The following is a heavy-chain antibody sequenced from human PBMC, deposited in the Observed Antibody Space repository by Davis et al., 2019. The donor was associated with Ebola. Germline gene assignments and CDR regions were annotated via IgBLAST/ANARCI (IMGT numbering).Heavy chain of an antibody. V-gene: IGHV4-34*01. CDR1: GGSFSGYY. CDR2: INHSGST. Sequence: PSETLSLTCAVYGGSFSGYYWTWIRQPPGKGLEWIGEINHSGSTTYNPSHKSRVTISVDKSKNQFSLKLNSVTAADTAVYYCAGGPARYGGNPEYFQHWGQGTLVTVSS. J-gene: IGHJ1*01. CDR3: AGGPARYGGNPEYFQH. D-gene: IGHD4-23*01.